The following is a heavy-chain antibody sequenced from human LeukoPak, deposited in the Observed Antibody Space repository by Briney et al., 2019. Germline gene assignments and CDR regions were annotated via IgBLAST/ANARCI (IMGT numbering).Heavy chain of an antibody. D-gene: IGHD6-13*01. Sequence: GGSLRLSCAASGFTFSNYDFHWVRQVTGKGLEWVSAIGGGGDTYYSASVEGRFTTSRENGKNSLFLQMNSLRDGDTAVYYCAREISGAAGGHYYYGVDDWGQGTTVIVSS. J-gene: IGHJ6*02. CDR1: GFTFSNYD. CDR2: IGGGGDT. V-gene: IGHV3-13*01. CDR3: AREISGAAGGHYYYGVDD.